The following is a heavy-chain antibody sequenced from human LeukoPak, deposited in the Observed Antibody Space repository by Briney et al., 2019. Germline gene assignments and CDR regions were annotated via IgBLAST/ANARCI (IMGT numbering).Heavy chain of an antibody. Sequence: ASVKVSCKASGYTFTSYGISWVRQAPGQGLEWMGRINPNSGGTNYAQKFQGRVTMTRDTSISTAYMELSRLRSDDTAVYYCARDVEEYCSSTSCYIVDYWGQGTLVTVSS. CDR2: INPNSGGT. D-gene: IGHD2-2*01. CDR1: GYTFTSYG. CDR3: ARDVEEYCSSTSCYIVDY. J-gene: IGHJ4*02. V-gene: IGHV1-2*06.